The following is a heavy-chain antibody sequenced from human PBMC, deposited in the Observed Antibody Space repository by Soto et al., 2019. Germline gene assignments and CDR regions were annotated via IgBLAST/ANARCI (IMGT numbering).Heavy chain of an antibody. CDR1: GGTFSSYT. CDR3: AIGDYYDY. J-gene: IGHJ4*02. CDR2: IIPILGIA. V-gene: IGHV1-69*02. Sequence: ASVKVSCKASGGTFSSYTISWVRQAPGQGLEWMGRIIPILGIANYAQKLQGRVTMTTDTSTSTAYMELRSLRSDDTAVYYCAIGDYYDYWGQGTLVTVSS.